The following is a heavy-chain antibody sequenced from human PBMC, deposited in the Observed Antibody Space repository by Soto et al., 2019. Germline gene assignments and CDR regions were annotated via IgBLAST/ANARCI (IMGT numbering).Heavy chain of an antibody. CDR3: ARDRTGLTGYYCYGMDV. D-gene: IGHD3-16*01. J-gene: IGHJ6*02. Sequence: QVPLVESGGGVVQPGRSLRLSCAASGFTFSSYAMHWVRQAPGKGLEWVAVISYDGSNKYYAAAVKGRFTISRDNSKNTRYRQMNGLRAEDTAVYYCARDRTGLTGYYCYGMDVWGQGTTVTVSS. V-gene: IGHV3-30-3*01. CDR2: ISYDGSNK. CDR1: GFTFSSYA.